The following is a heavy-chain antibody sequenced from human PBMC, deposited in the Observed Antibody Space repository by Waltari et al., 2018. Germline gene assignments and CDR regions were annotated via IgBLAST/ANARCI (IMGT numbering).Heavy chain of an antibody. J-gene: IGHJ3*01. D-gene: IGHD1-26*01. CDR3: ARLSYGHGKDAFDL. CDR1: GVSISGLS. V-gene: IGHV4-59*11. CDR2: ISNSGTT. Sequence: QVQLQESGPGLVRPSEPLSLSCAVSGVSISGLSWSWIRQPPGQGLEWVGYISNSGTTSYNPSLKSRATISPDTSKNRISLNLTSMTAADTAVYYCARLSYGHGKDAFDLWGQGTMVTVSS.